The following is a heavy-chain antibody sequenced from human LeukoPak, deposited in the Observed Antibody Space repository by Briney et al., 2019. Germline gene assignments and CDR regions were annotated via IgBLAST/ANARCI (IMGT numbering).Heavy chain of an antibody. CDR3: ARGFYGVHYYYYMDV. Sequence: ASVKVSCKASGYTFTSYYMHWVRQAPGQGLEWMGIINPSGGSTSYAQKFQGRVTMTRDMSTSTVYMELSSLRSEDTAVYYCARGFYGVHYYYYMDVWGKGTTVTVSS. V-gene: IGHV1-46*01. CDR2: INPSGGST. J-gene: IGHJ6*03. CDR1: GYTFTSYY. D-gene: IGHD4-17*01.